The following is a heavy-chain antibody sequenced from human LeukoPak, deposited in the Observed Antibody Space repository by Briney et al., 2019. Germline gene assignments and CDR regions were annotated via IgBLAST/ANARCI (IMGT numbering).Heavy chain of an antibody. CDR1: GGSISSYY. CDR2: IYYSGST. Sequence: SETLSLTCTVSGGSISSYYWSWIRQPPGKGLEWIGYIYYSGSTNYNPSLKSRVTLSVDTSKNQFSLSLNSVTAADTAVYYCARSSSYSTSWFDYWGQGTLVTVSS. CDR3: ARSSSYSTSWFDY. J-gene: IGHJ5*01. D-gene: IGHD6-13*01. V-gene: IGHV4-59*12.